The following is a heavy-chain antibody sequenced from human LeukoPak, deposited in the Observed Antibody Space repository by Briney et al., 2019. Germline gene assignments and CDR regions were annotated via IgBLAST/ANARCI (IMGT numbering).Heavy chain of an antibody. V-gene: IGHV5-51*01. CDR3: ARTQTTVVTPFGY. CDR1: GSSFTSYW. CDR2: IYPGDSDT. D-gene: IGHD4-23*01. J-gene: IGHJ4*02. Sequence: PGESLQISCQGSGSSFTSYWIGWVRQLPGKGLEWMGIIYPGDSDTRYSPSFQGQVTISADKSISTAYLQWSSLKASDTAMYYCARTQTTVVTPFGYWGQGTLVTVSS.